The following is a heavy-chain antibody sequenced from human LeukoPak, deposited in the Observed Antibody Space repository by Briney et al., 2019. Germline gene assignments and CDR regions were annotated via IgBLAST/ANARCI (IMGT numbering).Heavy chain of an antibody. V-gene: IGHV3-23*01. CDR1: GFTFNSYA. J-gene: IGHJ4*02. CDR2: ISGLGGNT. D-gene: IGHD6-6*01. CDR3: ARREYSSSPDY. Sequence: GGSLRLSCAASGFTFNSYAMTWVRQATGKGLEWVSTISGLGGNTNYADSVKGRFTISRDNSENTLYLQMNSLRAEDTAVHYCARREYSSSPDYWGQGTLVTVSS.